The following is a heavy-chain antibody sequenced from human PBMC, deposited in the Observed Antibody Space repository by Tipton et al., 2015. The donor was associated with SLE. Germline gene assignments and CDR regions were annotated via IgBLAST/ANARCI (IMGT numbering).Heavy chain of an antibody. CDR2: IAYDGSFQ. CDR1: GFTFSSYT. D-gene: IGHD7-27*01. CDR3: AKGGTGKFDY. J-gene: IGHJ4*02. Sequence: SLRLSCAASGFTFSSYTMQWVRQAPGKGLEWVALIAYDGSFQHYADSVKGRFTISRDSSKNTLYLQMNSLRVEDTAVYYCAKGGTGKFDYWGQGTLVTVSS. V-gene: IGHV3-30*04.